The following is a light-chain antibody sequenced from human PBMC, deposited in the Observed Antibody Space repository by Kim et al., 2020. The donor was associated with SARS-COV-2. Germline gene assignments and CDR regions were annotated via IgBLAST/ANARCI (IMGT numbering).Light chain of an antibody. Sequence: QSALTQPASVSGSPGQSVTLSCTGTSNDVGGNNYVSWYQQHPGTAPRLIIFDFTNRPSGVSDRFSGSKSGNTASLTISGLQADDEADYYCSSYTSSTTLPLIFGGGTKLTVL. CDR2: DFT. J-gene: IGLJ2*01. CDR3: SSYTSSTTLPLI. CDR1: SNDVGGNNY. V-gene: IGLV2-14*03.